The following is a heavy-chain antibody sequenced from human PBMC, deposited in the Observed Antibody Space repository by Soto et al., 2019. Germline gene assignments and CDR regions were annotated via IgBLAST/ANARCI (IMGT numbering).Heavy chain of an antibody. CDR2: IWYDGSNK. D-gene: IGHD2-2*01. CDR1: GFTFSSYG. CDR3: ARDHCSSTSCYAGGANWFDP. V-gene: IGHV3-33*01. Sequence: QVQLVESGGGVVQPGRSLRLSCAASGFTFSSYGMHWVRQAPGKGLEWVAVIWYDGSNKYYADSVKGRFTISRDNSKNTLYLQMNSLRAEDTAVYYCARDHCSSTSCYAGGANWFDPWGQGTLVTVSS. J-gene: IGHJ5*02.